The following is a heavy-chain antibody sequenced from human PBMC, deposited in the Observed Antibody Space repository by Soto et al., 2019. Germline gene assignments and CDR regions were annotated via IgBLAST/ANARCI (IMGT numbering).Heavy chain of an antibody. CDR1: GGSISSYY. Sequence: PSETLSLTCTVSGGSISSYYWSWIRQPPGKGLEWIGYIYYSGSTNYNPSLKSRVTISVDTSKNQFSLKLSSVTAADTAVYYCARDLGYYDFWSGYLGPYGMDVWGQGTTVTVSS. V-gene: IGHV4-59*01. D-gene: IGHD3-3*01. J-gene: IGHJ6*02. CDR3: ARDLGYYDFWSGYLGPYGMDV. CDR2: IYYSGST.